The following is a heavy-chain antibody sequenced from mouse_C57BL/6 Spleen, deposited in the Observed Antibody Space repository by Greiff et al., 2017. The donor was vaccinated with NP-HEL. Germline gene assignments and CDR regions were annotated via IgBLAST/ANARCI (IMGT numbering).Heavy chain of an antibody. CDR2: INPSSGYT. D-gene: IGHD1-1*01. V-gene: IGHV1-7*01. J-gene: IGHJ1*03. Sequence: VQLQQSGAELAKPGASVKLSCKASGYTFTSYWMHWVKQRPGQGLEWIGYINPSSGYTKYNQKFKDKATLTADKSSSTAYMQLSSLTYEDSAVYYCARFITTVDWYFDVWGTGTTVTVSS. CDR1: GYTFTSYW. CDR3: ARFITTVDWYFDV.